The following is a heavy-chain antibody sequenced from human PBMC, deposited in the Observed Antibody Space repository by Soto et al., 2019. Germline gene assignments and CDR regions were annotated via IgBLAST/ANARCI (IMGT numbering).Heavy chain of an antibody. Sequence: ETLSLTCTVSGGSISSSSYYWGWIRQPPGKGLEWIGSIYYSGSTYYNPSLKSRVTISVDTSKNQFSLKLSSVTAADTAVYYCARDYIAVAGRWFDPWGQGTLVTVSS. V-gene: IGHV4-39*02. CDR3: ARDYIAVAGRWFDP. CDR1: GGSISSSSYY. J-gene: IGHJ5*02. D-gene: IGHD6-19*01. CDR2: IYYSGST.